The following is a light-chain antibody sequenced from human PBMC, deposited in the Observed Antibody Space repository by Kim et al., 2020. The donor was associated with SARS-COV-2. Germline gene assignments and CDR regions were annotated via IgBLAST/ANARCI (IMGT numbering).Light chain of an antibody. J-gene: IGKJ1*01. Sequence: GSPGERAPLSCRASQSVSSNLAWYQQKPGQAPRLLINGASTRATGIPARFSGSGSGTDFTLTISSLQSEDFAVYYCQQYNNWPGTFGQGTKVDIK. V-gene: IGKV3-15*01. CDR3: QQYNNWPGT. CDR1: QSVSSN. CDR2: GAS.